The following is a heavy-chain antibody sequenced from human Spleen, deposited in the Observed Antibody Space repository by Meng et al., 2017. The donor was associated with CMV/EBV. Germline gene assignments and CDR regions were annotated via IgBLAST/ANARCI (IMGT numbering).Heavy chain of an antibody. CDR2: INPNNSNT. J-gene: IGHJ5*02. CDR3: ARDPGYCSSTSCTGGGWFDP. V-gene: IGHV1-2*02. Sequence: ASVKVSCKASGYTFTGYYMHWVRQAPGQGLEWMGWINPNNSNTESAQKFQGRVTMTRDTSVSTAYMELSRLRSDDTAVYYCARDPGYCSSTSCTGGGWFDPWGQGTLVTVSS. D-gene: IGHD2-2*01. CDR1: GYTFTGYY.